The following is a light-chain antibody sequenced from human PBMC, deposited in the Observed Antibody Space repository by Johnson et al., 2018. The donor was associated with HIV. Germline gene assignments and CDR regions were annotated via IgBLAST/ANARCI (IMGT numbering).Light chain of an antibody. CDR1: SSNIGSHY. CDR3: GKWDSSLNAYV. CDR2: DTI. V-gene: IGLV1-51*01. Sequence: QSMLTQPPSVSAAPGQKVTISCSGSSSNIGSHYVSWYQQVPGTAPRIVIYDTIKRNSGIPDRFSGSKSGTSATLGITGLQTGDEADYYCGKWDSSLNAYVFGAGTTVIV. J-gene: IGLJ1*01.